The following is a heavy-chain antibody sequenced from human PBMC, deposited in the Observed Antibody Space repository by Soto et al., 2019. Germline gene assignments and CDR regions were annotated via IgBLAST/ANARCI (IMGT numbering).Heavy chain of an antibody. J-gene: IGHJ4*02. D-gene: IGHD3-16*02. CDR2: IIPIFGTA. V-gene: IGHV1-69*12. Sequence: QVQLVQSGAEVKKPGSSVKVSCKACGGTFSSYAISWVRQAPGQGLEWMGGIIPIFGTANYAQKFQGRVTITADESTSTAYMELSSLRSEDTAVYYCARDVMITFGGVIVLSHLDYWGQGTLVTVSS. CDR1: GGTFSSYA. CDR3: ARDVMITFGGVIVLSHLDY.